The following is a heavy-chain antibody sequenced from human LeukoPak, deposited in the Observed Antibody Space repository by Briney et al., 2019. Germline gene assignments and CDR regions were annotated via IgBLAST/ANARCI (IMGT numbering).Heavy chain of an antibody. V-gene: IGHV3-30-3*01. CDR2: ISYDGSNE. CDR1: GFTFSRYA. D-gene: IGHD3-10*01. CDR3: ARVGYYSSGPFSYFDY. Sequence: GGSLRLSCAASGFTFSRYAMHWVRQAPGKGLEWVAVISYDGSNEYYAESVKGRFTISRDSSENTLYLEMNSLRVEDTAVYYCARVGYYSSGPFSYFDYWGQGALVTVSS. J-gene: IGHJ4*02.